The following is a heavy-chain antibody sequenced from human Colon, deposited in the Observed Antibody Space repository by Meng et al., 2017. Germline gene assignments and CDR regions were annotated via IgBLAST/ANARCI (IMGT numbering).Heavy chain of an antibody. D-gene: IGHD3-10*01. V-gene: IGHV3-53*01. CDR3: AGKAPYGSGNDY. J-gene: IGHJ4*02. CDR2: IYRGGAT. Sequence: GESPKTSFVAPWFAVSDNYINWVRQAPGKGLEWVSVIYRGGATYYADSVEGRFTVPRDDSKNTVYLQMDSLRTEDTALYYCAGKAPYGSGNDYWGQGTLVTVSS. CDR1: WFAVSDNY.